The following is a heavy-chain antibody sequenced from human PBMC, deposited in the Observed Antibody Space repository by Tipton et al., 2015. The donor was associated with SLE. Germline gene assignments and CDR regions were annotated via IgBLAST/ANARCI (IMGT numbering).Heavy chain of an antibody. CDR3: ARDEGSWDAFDI. D-gene: IGHD2-15*01. CDR2: IYYSGST. J-gene: IGHJ3*02. V-gene: IGHV4-59*01. Sequence: TLSLTCTVSGGSISSYYWSWIRQPPGRGLEWIGYIYYSGSTHYNPSLKSQVTISVDTSKNQFSLKLSSVTAADAAVYYCARDEGSWDAFDIWGQGTMVTVSS. CDR1: GGSISSYY.